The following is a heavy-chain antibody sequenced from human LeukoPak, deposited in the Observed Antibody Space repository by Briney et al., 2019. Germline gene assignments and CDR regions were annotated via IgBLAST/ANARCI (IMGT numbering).Heavy chain of an antibody. CDR3: ARVEGIAAAGDAFDI. CDR2: IYYSGST. D-gene: IGHD6-13*01. Sequence: PSETLSLTCTVSGGSISSGGYYWSWIRQHPGKGLEWIGYIYYSGSTYYNPSLKSRVTISVDKSKNQFSLKLSSVTAADTAVYYCARVEGIAAAGDAFDIWGQGTMVTVSS. CDR1: GGSISSGGYY. J-gene: IGHJ3*02. V-gene: IGHV4-31*03.